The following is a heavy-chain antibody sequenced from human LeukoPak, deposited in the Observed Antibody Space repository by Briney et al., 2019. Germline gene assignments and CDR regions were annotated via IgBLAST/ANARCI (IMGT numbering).Heavy chain of an antibody. Sequence: HAGGSLRLSCAASGFTFSSYGMSWVRQAPGKGLEWVSAISGSGGSTYYADSVKGRFTISRDNSKNTLYLQMNSLRAEDTAVHYCARTTVTSLFDYWGQGTLVTVSS. CDR2: ISGSGGST. V-gene: IGHV3-23*01. CDR3: ARTTVTSLFDY. J-gene: IGHJ4*02. D-gene: IGHD4-17*01. CDR1: GFTFSSYG.